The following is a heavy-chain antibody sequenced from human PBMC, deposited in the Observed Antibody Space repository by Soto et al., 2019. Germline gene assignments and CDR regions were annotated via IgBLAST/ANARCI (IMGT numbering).Heavy chain of an antibody. CDR3: ARPIAVAGPEADAFDI. CDR1: GFTFSDYY. CDR2: ISSSGSTI. J-gene: IGHJ3*02. D-gene: IGHD6-19*01. V-gene: IGHV3-11*01. Sequence: GGSLRLSCAASGFTFSDYYMSWIRQAPGKGLEWVSYISSSGSTIYYADSVKGRFTISRDNAKNSLYLQMNSLRAEDMAVYYCARPIAVAGPEADAFDIWGQGTMVTVSS.